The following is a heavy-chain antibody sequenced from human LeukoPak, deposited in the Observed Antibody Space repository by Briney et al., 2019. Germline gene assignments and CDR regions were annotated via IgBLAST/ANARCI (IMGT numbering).Heavy chain of an antibody. V-gene: IGHV4-59*08. CDR3: ARRRERRRTDRFDYFDY. D-gene: IGHD1-26*01. CDR1: GGSISSYF. CDR2: ISYSGST. J-gene: IGHJ4*02. Sequence: SETLSLTCTVSGGSISSYFWSWFRQPPGKGLEWIGYISYSGSTNYNPSLKSRIAISLDTSKNQFSLKLSSVTAADTAVYYCARRRERRRTDRFDYFDYWGQGALVAVSS.